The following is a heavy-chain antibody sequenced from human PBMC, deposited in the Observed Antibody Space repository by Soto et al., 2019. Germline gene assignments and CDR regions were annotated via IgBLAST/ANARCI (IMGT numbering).Heavy chain of an antibody. D-gene: IGHD3-3*01. Sequence: SETLSLTCTVSGGSISSSSYYWGWIRQPPGKGLEWIGSIYYSGSTYYNPSLKSRVTISVDTSKNQFSLKLSSVTAADTAVYYCARHSVSRRSFRFLEWLPWFDPWGQGTLVTVSS. CDR3: ARHSVSRRSFRFLEWLPWFDP. CDR1: GGSISSSSYY. V-gene: IGHV4-39*01. CDR2: IYYSGST. J-gene: IGHJ5*02.